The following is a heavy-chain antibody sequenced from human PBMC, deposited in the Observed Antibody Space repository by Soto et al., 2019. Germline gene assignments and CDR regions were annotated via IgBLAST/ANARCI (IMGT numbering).Heavy chain of an antibody. D-gene: IGHD2-8*01. CDR1: GFTFSGAW. CDR2: IKSKRDGETT. V-gene: IGHV3-15*01. J-gene: IGHJ4*02. Sequence: EVQVVESGGGLVKPGESLKLSCATSGFTFSGAWMTWVRQAPRKGLEWVALIKSKRDGETTHYAAPVEGRFTISRDDSKSTLSLQKNSLKVEDTAVYYCVTDVPNDVYPYDYWGQGALVTVSS. CDR3: VTDVPNDVYPYDY.